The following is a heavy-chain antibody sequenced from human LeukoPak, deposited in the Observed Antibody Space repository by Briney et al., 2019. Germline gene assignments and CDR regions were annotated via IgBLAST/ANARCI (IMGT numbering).Heavy chain of an antibody. Sequence: ASVKVSCKASGYTFTCNYMHWVRQAPGQGLEWMGWIFPNSGGTEYALTFQGRVTMTRDTSISTAYMELSSLRSDDTAVYYCVAVTYTNYDDFDYWGQGTLVTVSS. J-gene: IGHJ4*02. CDR3: VAVTYTNYDDFDY. CDR2: IFPNSGGT. D-gene: IGHD4-11*01. V-gene: IGHV1-2*02. CDR1: GYTFTCNY.